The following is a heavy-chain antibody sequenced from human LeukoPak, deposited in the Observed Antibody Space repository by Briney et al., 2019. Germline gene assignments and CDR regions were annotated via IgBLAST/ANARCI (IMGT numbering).Heavy chain of an antibody. CDR2: IYSGGST. CDR1: GFTVSSNY. V-gene: IGHV3-53*01. D-gene: IGHD6-6*01. Sequence: GGSLRLSCAASGFTVSSNYMSWVRQAPGKGLEWVSVIYSGGSTYYADSVKGRFTISRDNSKNTLYLQMNSLRAEDTAVYYCARGGIAARDRHFDYWGRGTLDTVSS. CDR3: ARGGIAARDRHFDY. J-gene: IGHJ4*02.